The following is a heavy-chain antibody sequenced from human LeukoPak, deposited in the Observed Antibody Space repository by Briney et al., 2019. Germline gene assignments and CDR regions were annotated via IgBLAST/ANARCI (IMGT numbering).Heavy chain of an antibody. CDR2: ISGSSGSI. V-gene: IGHV3-23*01. CDR1: GFSFRNYL. Sequence: PGGSLILSCAASGFSFRNYLMHWVRQAPGKGLEWVSTISGSSGSIFYADSVQGRFTISRDNSKNTLYLQMNSLRADDTAVYYCAKTTVTSRLDYWGQGTLVTVSS. J-gene: IGHJ4*02. CDR3: AKTTVTSRLDY. D-gene: IGHD4-17*01.